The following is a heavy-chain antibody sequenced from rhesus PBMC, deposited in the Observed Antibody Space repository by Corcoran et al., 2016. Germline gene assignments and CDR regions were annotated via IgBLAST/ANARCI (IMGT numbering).Heavy chain of an antibody. J-gene: IGHJ4*01. Sequence: QVQLQESGPGLVKPSETLSLTCAVSGGPISSSNWWSWIRQPPGKGLEWIGYISGSSGTTYYNPPLKSRVTISTDTSKNQFSLKLSSVTAADTAVYYCARDKGIAASYFDYWGQGVLVTVSS. V-gene: IGHV4-65*01. CDR1: GGPISSSNW. CDR2: ISGSSGTT. D-gene: IGHD6-25*01. CDR3: ARDKGIAASYFDY.